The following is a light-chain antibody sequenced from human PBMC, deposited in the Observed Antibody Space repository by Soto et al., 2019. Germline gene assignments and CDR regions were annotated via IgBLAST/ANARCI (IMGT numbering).Light chain of an antibody. CDR3: QVYDRSPL. J-gene: IGKJ4*01. CDR1: QSVGSNY. Sequence: EIVLTQSPDTLSLSPGERATISCRASQSVGSNYLAWYQQKPGQAPRLLMYDASGRASGIPDRFTGSGSGTDFTLTISSLEPEDFGVYYCQVYDRSPLFGGGTKVDIK. V-gene: IGKV3-20*01. CDR2: DAS.